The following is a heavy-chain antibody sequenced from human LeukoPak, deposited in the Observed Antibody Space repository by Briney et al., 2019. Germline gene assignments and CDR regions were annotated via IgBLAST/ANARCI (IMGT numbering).Heavy chain of an antibody. CDR1: GFTFSSYA. Sequence: GGSLRLSCAASGFTFSSYAMHWVRQAPGKGLEYVSAISSNGGSTYYANSVKGRFTISRDNSKNTLYLQMGSLRAEDMAVYYCARVRYYDDPRYYFDYWGQGTLVTVSS. J-gene: IGHJ4*02. CDR2: ISSNGGST. D-gene: IGHD3-16*01. CDR3: ARVRYYDDPRYYFDY. V-gene: IGHV3-64*01.